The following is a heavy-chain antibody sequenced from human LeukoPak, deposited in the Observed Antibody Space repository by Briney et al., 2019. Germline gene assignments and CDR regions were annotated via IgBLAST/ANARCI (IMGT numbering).Heavy chain of an antibody. Sequence: GGSLRLSCAACGFTFSSYWMHWVRQAPGKGLVWVSRINSDGSSTSYADSVKGRFTISRDNAKNTLYLQMNSLRAEDTAVYYCTNGGVIVTAYFDYWGQGTLVTVSS. CDR3: TNGGVIVTAYFDY. CDR2: INSDGSST. V-gene: IGHV3-74*01. J-gene: IGHJ4*02. D-gene: IGHD3-16*02. CDR1: GFTFSSYW.